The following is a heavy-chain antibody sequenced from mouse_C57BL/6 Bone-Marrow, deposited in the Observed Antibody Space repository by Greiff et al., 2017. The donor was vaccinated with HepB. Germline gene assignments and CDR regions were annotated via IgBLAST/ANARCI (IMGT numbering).Heavy chain of an antibody. CDR3: ARRSGSSYWYFDV. D-gene: IGHD1-1*01. CDR1: GFTFSDYG. Sequence: EVQGVESGGGLVQPGGSLKLSCAASGFTFSDYGMAWVRQAPRKGPEWVAFISNLAYSIYYADTVTGRFTISRENAKNTLYLEMSSLRSEDTAMYYCARRSGSSYWYFDVWGTGTTVTVSS. V-gene: IGHV5-15*01. CDR2: ISNLAYSI. J-gene: IGHJ1*03.